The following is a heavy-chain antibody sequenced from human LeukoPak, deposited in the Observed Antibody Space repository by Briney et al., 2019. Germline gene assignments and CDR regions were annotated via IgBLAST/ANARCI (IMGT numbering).Heavy chain of an antibody. CDR2: IYYSGST. D-gene: IGHD3-9*01. V-gene: IGHV4-61*01. CDR3: ARDPGFDGDILTGFDY. J-gene: IGHJ4*02. CDR1: GGSISSSSYY. Sequence: TPSETLSLTCTVSGGSISSSSYYWGWIRQPPGKGLEWIGYIYYSGSTNYNPSLKSRVTISVDTSKNQFSLKLSSVTAADTAVYYCARDPGFDGDILTGFDYWGQGTLVTVSS.